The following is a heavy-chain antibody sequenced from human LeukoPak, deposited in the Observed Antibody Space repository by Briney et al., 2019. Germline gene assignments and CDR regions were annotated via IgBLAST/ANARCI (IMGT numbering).Heavy chain of an antibody. V-gene: IGHV3-23*01. Sequence: SCKASGYTFTSYGISWVRQAPGKGLEWVSAISGSGGSTYYADSVKGRFTISRDNSKNTLYLQMNSLRAEDTAVYYCAKDPIGGYSYGYYYYMDVWGKGTTVTVSS. D-gene: IGHD5-18*01. CDR2: ISGSGGST. CDR1: GYTFTSYG. CDR3: AKDPIGGYSYGYYYYMDV. J-gene: IGHJ6*03.